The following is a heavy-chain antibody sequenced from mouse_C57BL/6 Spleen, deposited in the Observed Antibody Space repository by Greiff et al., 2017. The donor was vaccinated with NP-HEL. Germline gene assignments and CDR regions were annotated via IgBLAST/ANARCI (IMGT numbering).Heavy chain of an antibody. V-gene: IGHV14-1*01. CDR1: GFNIKDYY. CDR2: IDPEDGDT. Sequence: VQLKQSGAELVRPGASVKLSCTASGFNIKDYYMHWVKQRPEQGLEWIGRIDPEDGDTGYAPKFQGKATMTADTSSNTAYLQLSSLTSEDTAVYYCTTITTVVALDYWGQGTTLTVSS. J-gene: IGHJ2*01. CDR3: TTITTVVALDY. D-gene: IGHD1-1*01.